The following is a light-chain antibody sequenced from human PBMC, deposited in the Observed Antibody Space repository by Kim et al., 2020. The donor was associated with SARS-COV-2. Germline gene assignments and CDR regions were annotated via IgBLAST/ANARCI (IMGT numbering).Light chain of an antibody. Sequence: LSASVGDRVTITCRTSQSISIWLAWYQQKEGKAPKLLIYKASNLESGVPSRFSGRGSGTEFNLTSSSLQPDDFATYYCQQYKSYSTFGQGTKLEI. CDR3: QQYKSYST. J-gene: IGKJ2*01. CDR1: QSISIW. CDR2: KAS. V-gene: IGKV1-5*03.